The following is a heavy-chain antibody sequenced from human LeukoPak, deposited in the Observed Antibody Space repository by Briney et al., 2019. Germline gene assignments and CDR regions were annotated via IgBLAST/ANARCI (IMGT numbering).Heavy chain of an antibody. CDR2: MNPNSGNT. V-gene: IGHV1-8*02. CDR3: ARGIDHDAFDI. J-gene: IGHJ3*02. Sequence: GASVKVSCKASGYTFTSYGISWVRQAPGQGLEWMGWMNPNSGNTGYAEKFQGRVTMTRNTSISTAYMELSSLRSEDTAVYYCARGIDHDAFDIWGQGTMVTASS. CDR1: GYTFTSYG.